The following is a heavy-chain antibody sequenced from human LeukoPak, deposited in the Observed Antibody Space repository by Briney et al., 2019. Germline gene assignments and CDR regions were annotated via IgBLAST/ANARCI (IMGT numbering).Heavy chain of an antibody. CDR2: VNHSGST. CDR3: AKYQLLEESDAFDI. CDR1: GGSFSGYY. D-gene: IGHD2-2*01. Sequence: SETLSLTCAVYGGSFSGYYWSSIRQPPGKGLEWIGEVNHSGSTNYNPSLKSRVTISVDTSKNQFSLKLSSVTAADTAVYYCAKYQLLEESDAFDIWGQGTMVTVSS. J-gene: IGHJ3*02. V-gene: IGHV4-34*01.